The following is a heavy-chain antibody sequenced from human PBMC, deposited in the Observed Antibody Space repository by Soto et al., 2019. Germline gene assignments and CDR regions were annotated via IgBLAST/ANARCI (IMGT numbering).Heavy chain of an antibody. CDR3: ARDRWGSYSFDS. CDR1: GGVFRNYA. CDR2: IIPVFGTA. V-gene: IGHV1-69*01. J-gene: IGHJ5*01. D-gene: IGHD1-26*01. Sequence: QVQLVQSGAEVKTPGSSVKVSCKASGGVFRNYAINWVRQAPGQGLEWMGGIIPVFGTADYQKKFQGRVTITEDESTTTAFMELTRLKTEDTAVYFCARDRWGSYSFDSWVQGTLVTVAS.